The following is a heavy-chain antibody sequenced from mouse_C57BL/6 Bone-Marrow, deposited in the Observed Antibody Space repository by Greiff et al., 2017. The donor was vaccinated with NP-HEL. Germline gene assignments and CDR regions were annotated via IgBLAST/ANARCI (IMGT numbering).Heavy chain of an antibody. CDR3: ARPGSSLWSFDV. V-gene: IGHV5-17*01. D-gene: IGHD1-1*01. Sequence: EVQRVESGGGLVKPGGSLKLSCAASGFTFSDYGMHWVRQAPEKGLEWVAYISSGSSTIYYADTVKGRFTISRDNAKNTLFLQMTSLRSEDTAMYYCARPGSSLWSFDVWGTGTTVTVSS. J-gene: IGHJ1*03. CDR2: ISSGSSTI. CDR1: GFTFSDYG.